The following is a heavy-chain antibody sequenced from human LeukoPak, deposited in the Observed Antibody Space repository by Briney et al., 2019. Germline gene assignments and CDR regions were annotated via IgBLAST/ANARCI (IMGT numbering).Heavy chain of an antibody. Sequence: ASVKVSCKASGYTFTGYYMHWVRQAPGQGLEWMGWINPNSGGTNYAQKFQGRVTMTRDTSISTAYMELSRLRSDDTAVYYCAREVSGSDYYRAYDYWGQGTLVTVSS. J-gene: IGHJ4*02. V-gene: IGHV1-2*02. CDR3: AREVSGSDYYRAYDY. CDR1: GYTFTGYY. CDR2: INPNSGGT. D-gene: IGHD3-3*01.